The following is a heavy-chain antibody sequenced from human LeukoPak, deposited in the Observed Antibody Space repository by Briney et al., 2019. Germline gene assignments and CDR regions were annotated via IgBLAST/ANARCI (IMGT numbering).Heavy chain of an antibody. D-gene: IGHD4-23*01. J-gene: IGHJ4*02. CDR2: ISVRGDRT. CDR3: AKDRDYGGNSRGIDYFDY. CDR1: GFAFSDYV. Sequence: GGSLRLSCAASGFAFSDYVMDWVRQAPGKGLEWVSSISVRGDRTYYPDSVKGRCTISRDNSKHMLYLQMNTLRADDTAIYYCAKDRDYGGNSRGIDYFDYWGQGTLVTVSS. V-gene: IGHV3-23*01.